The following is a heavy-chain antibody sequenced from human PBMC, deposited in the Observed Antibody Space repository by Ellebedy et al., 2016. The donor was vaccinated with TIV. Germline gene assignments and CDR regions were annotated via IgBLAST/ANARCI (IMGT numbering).Heavy chain of an antibody. CDR3: ARGSGYAIWSDY. J-gene: IGHJ4*02. D-gene: IGHD5-12*01. Sequence: SETLSLXCAVYGGSFSGYYWSWIRQPPGKGLEWIGYIYYSGSTNYNPSLKSRVTISVDTSKNQFSLKLSSVTAADTAVYYCARGSGYAIWSDYWGQGTLVTVSS. CDR1: GGSFSGYY. V-gene: IGHV4-59*01. CDR2: IYYSGST.